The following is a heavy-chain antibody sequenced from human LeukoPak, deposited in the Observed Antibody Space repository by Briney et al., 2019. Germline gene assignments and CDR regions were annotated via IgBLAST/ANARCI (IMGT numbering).Heavy chain of an antibody. J-gene: IGHJ3*02. CDR3: ARDPGWELVTWALDI. CDR2: IDPSGGST. CDR1: GDTFTSNY. Sequence: ASVKVSCKASGDTFTSNYVHWVRQAPGQGPEWMGIIDPSGGSTSYAQQFQGRVTMTRDTSTNTVYMELSSLRSEDTAVYYCARDPGWELVTWALDIWGQGTMVTVSS. D-gene: IGHD3-10*01. V-gene: IGHV1-46*01.